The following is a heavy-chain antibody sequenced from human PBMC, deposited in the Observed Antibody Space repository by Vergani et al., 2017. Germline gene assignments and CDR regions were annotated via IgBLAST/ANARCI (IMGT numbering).Heavy chain of an antibody. CDR1: GFTFSSYA. CDR3: ARVAGAYYYYDSSGFKTYDAFDI. CDR2: ISGSGGST. D-gene: IGHD3-22*01. V-gene: IGHV3-23*01. J-gene: IGHJ3*02. Sequence: EVQLLESGGGLVQPGGSLRLSCAASGFTFSSYAMSWVRQAPGKGLEWVSAISGSGGSTYYADSVKGRFTISRDNSKNTLYLQMNSLRAEDTAVYYCARVAGAYYYYDSSGFKTYDAFDIWGQGTMVTVSS.